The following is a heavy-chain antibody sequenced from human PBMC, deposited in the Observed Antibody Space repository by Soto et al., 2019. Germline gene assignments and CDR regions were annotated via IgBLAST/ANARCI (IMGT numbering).Heavy chain of an antibody. D-gene: IGHD6-13*01. J-gene: IGHJ6*02. CDR3: AKDLIATLDYYYGMDV. CDR1: GFTFSSYA. V-gene: IGHV3-23*01. CDR2: ISGSGGST. Sequence: PGGSLRLSCAASGFTFSSYAMSCVRQAPGKGLEWVSTISGSGGSTYYADSVKGRFSISRDNAKNSLYLQMNSLRAEDTALYYCAKDLIATLDYYYGMDVWGQGTTVTVSS.